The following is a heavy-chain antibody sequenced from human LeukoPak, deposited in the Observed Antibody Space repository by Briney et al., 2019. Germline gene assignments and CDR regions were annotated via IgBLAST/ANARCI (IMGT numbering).Heavy chain of an antibody. J-gene: IGHJ4*02. CDR2: ISYDGSNK. Sequence: GALRLSCAASGFTFSSYAMHWVRPAPGKGLEWVAVISYDGSNKYYADSVKGRFTISRDNSKNTLYLQMNSLRAEDTAVYYCARGSDWNLDYWGQGTLVTVSS. CDR3: ARGSDWNLDY. V-gene: IGHV3-30*04. CDR1: GFTFSSYA. D-gene: IGHD1-1*01.